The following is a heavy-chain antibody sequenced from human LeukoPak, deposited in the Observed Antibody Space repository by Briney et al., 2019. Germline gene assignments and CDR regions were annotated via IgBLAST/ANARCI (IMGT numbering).Heavy chain of an antibody. CDR1: GFTFSSYA. J-gene: IGHJ4*02. Sequence: GGSLRLSCAASGFTFSSYAMSWVRQAPGKGLEWVSAISGSGGSTYYADSVEGRFTISRDNSKNTLYLQMNSLRAEDTAVYYCAKARDFWSGYSLDYWGQGTLVTVSS. CDR2: ISGSGGST. CDR3: AKARDFWSGYSLDY. D-gene: IGHD3-3*01. V-gene: IGHV3-23*01.